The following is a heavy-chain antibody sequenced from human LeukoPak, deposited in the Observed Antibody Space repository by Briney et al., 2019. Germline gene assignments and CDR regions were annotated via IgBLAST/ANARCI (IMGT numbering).Heavy chain of an antibody. V-gene: IGHV4-31*03. D-gene: IGHD3-22*01. CDR2: IYYSEST. CDR1: GGSISSGGYY. J-gene: IGHJ1*01. Sequence: PSQTLSLTCTVSGGSISSGGYYWSWIRQHPGKGLEWIGYIYYSESTYYNPSLKSRVTISVDTSKNQFSLKLSSVTAADTAVYYCASNYYDSSGYHEYFQHWGQGTLVTVSS. CDR3: ASNYYDSSGYHEYFQH.